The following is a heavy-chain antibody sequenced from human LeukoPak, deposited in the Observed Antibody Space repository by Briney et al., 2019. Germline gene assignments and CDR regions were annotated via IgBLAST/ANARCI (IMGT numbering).Heavy chain of an antibody. CDR3: ARDRRITMVRGVKNNWFDP. CDR1: GYTFTSYG. Sequence: ASVTVSCKASGYTFTSYGISWVRQAPGQGLEWMGWINPNSGGTNYAQKFQGRVTMTRDTSISTAYMELSRLRSDDTAVYYCARDRRITMVRGVKNNWFDPWGQGTLVTVSS. V-gene: IGHV1-2*02. D-gene: IGHD3-10*01. CDR2: INPNSGGT. J-gene: IGHJ5*02.